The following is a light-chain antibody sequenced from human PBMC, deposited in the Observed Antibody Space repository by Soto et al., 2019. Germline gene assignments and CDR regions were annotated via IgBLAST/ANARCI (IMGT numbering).Light chain of an antibody. J-gene: IGKJ1*01. CDR2: GAS. CDR1: QSVSDNY. V-gene: IGKV3-20*01. CDR3: QHYGSSRT. Sequence: EIVLTQSPGTLSLSPGERATLSCRASQSVSDNYLAWYQQKPGQAPRLLIYGASSRATGIPDRFSGSGSGTDFTLTISRLEPEDFVVYYCQHYGSSRTFGQGTKVDI.